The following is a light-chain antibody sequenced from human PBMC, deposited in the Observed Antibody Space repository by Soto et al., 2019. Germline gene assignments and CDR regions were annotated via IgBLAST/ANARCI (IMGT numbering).Light chain of an antibody. CDR3: QPYNSYWT. Sequence: DIQMTQSPSTLSASVGDRVTITCRASQSINSWLAWYQQKPGKAPKLLIYKASSLESGVPSRFSGSGSGTEFNLTISSLQPDDFATYYCQPYNSYWTFGQGTKVEIK. CDR2: KAS. J-gene: IGKJ1*01. V-gene: IGKV1-5*03. CDR1: QSINSW.